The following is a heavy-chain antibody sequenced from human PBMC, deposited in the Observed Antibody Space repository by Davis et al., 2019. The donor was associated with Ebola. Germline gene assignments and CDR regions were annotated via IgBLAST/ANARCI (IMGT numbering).Heavy chain of an antibody. J-gene: IGHJ6*02. V-gene: IGHV3-30*02. Sequence: PGGSLRLSCAASGFTFSSYGMHWVRQAPGKGLEWVAVIWYDGSNKYYADSVKGRFTISRDNSKNTLYLQMNSLRAEDTAVYYCAKGMSYDSSGYPLYGMDVWGQGTTVTVSS. CDR1: GFTFSSYG. D-gene: IGHD3-22*01. CDR3: AKGMSYDSSGYPLYGMDV. CDR2: IWYDGSNK.